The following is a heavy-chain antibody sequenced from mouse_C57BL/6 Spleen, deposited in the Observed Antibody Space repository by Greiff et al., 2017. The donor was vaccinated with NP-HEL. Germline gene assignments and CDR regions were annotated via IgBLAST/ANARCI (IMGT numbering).Heavy chain of an antibody. CDR2: ILPGSGGT. Sequence: QVQLQQSGAELMKPGASVKLSCKATGYTFTGYWIEWVKQRPGHGLEWIGEILPGSGGTNYNEKFKGKATFTADTSSNTAYMQLSSLTTEDSAIYYCARFYDGNAWFAYWGQGTLVTVSA. J-gene: IGHJ3*01. CDR3: ARFYDGNAWFAY. V-gene: IGHV1-9*01. D-gene: IGHD2-1*01. CDR1: GYTFTGYW.